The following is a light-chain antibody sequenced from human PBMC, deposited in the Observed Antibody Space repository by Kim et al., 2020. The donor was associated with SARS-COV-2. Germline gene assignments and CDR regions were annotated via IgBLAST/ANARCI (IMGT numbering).Light chain of an antibody. Sequence: PGDRATLSCRASQSVSSTYLAWFQQKPGQAPRLLIYGVASRATGIPDRFSGSGSGTDFTLTISRLEPEDFAVYYCQQYGSSPRTFGQGTKVDIK. V-gene: IGKV3-20*01. CDR1: QSVSSTY. CDR3: QQYGSSPRT. CDR2: GVA. J-gene: IGKJ1*01.